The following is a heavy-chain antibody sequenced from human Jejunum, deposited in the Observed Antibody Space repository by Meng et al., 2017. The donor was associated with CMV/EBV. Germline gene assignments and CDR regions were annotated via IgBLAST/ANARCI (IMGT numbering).Heavy chain of an antibody. J-gene: IGHJ5*01. CDR1: GGSINIGDQR. Sequence: QRQEPGPGLVNPSQTLSLTCTVSGGSINIGDQRWTWIRQPPGKGLEWIGYIYYTGTTNYNPSLKSRVTISLDTSKNQFSLKLTSMTAADTAVYYCARGAGWYAFWGQGTLVTVSS. V-gene: IGHV4-61*08. CDR2: IYYTGTT. CDR3: ARGAGWYAF.